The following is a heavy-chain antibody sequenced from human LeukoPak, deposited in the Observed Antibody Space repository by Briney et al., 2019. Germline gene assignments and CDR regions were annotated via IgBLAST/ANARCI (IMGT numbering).Heavy chain of an antibody. CDR3: ARLLGWSGPINWFDP. D-gene: IGHD3-3*01. Sequence: PSETLSLTCTVSGGSISSHYWGWIRQPPGKGLEWIGYIYYSGSTNYNPSLRSRVTISVDTSKNQFSLKLSSVTAADTAVYYCARLLGWSGPINWFDPWGRGTLVTVSS. J-gene: IGHJ5*02. CDR2: IYYSGST. CDR1: GGSISSHY. V-gene: IGHV4-59*08.